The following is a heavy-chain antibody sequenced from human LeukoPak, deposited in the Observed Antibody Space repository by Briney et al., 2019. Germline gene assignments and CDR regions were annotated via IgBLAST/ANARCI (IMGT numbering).Heavy chain of an antibody. V-gene: IGHV4-34*01. J-gene: IGHJ4*02. CDR2: INHSGST. Sequence: SETLSLTCAVYGGSFSGYYWSWIRQPPGKGLEWIGEINHSGSTNCNPSLKSRVTISVDTSKNQFSLKLSSVTAADTAVYYCARSIVGATVDYWGQGTLVTVSS. D-gene: IGHD1-26*01. CDR3: ARSIVGATVDY. CDR1: GGSFSGYY.